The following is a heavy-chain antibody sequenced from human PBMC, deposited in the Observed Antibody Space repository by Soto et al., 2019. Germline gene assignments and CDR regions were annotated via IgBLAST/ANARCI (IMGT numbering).Heavy chain of an antibody. J-gene: IGHJ6*02. CDR2: IYYRGST. V-gene: IGHV4-59*01. Sequence: PSETLSLTCTVSCVSISYYYWGWIRQPPGEGLEWIGYIYYRGSTNYNPSLKIRVTISVDTTKSQFSLKLSSVTAADTAVYYCARVPVSNYYGTDVWGQGTTVTVSS. CDR1: CVSISYYY. D-gene: IGHD2-2*01. CDR3: ARVPVSNYYGTDV.